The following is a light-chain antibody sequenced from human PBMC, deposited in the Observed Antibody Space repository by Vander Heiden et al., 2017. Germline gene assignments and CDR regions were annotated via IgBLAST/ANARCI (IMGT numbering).Light chain of an antibody. CDR3: NSRDSSGNHFYV. V-gene: IGLV3-19*01. Sequence: SSQLTQDSAVSVAWGQTVRSTCQGDSLRSYYASWYQQKPGQAPVLVIYGKNNRPSGIPDRFSGSSSGNTASLTITGAQAEDEADYYCNSRDSSGNHFYVFGTGTKVTVL. CDR1: SLRSYY. J-gene: IGLJ1*01. CDR2: GKN.